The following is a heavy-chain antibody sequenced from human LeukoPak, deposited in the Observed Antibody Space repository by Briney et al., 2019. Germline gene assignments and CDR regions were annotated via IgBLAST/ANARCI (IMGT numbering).Heavy chain of an antibody. CDR1: AGSISSSDW. Sequence: PSETLSLTCAVSAGSISSSDWWSWVRQPPGKGLGWIGYIYQTESPKYNASLQSRVHISLDRSKNQFSLKLTSVTAADTAVYYCARDPHCSSSRCPFDYWGQGALVTVSS. CDR2: IYQTESP. V-gene: IGHV4-4*02. D-gene: IGHD2-2*01. CDR3: ARDPHCSSSRCPFDY. J-gene: IGHJ4*02.